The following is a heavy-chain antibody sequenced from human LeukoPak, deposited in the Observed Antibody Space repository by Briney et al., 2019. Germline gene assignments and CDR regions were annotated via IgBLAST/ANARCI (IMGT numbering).Heavy chain of an antibody. CDR2: IYYSGST. D-gene: IGHD4-17*01. J-gene: IGHJ4*02. CDR3: ATNPYGDYVGY. Sequence: SETLSLNCTVSGGSISSYYWSWIRQPPGKGLEWIGYIYYSGSTNYNPSLKSRVTISVDTSKNQFSLKLSSVTAADTAVYYCATNPYGDYVGYWGQGTLVTVSS. V-gene: IGHV4-59*01. CDR1: GGSISSYY.